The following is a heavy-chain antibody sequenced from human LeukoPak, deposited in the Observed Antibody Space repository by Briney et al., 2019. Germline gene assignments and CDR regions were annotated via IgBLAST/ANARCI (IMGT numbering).Heavy chain of an antibody. J-gene: IGHJ4*02. D-gene: IGHD3-10*01. V-gene: IGHV4-30-4*01. Sequence: SETLSLTCTVSGGSISSGDYYWSWIRQPPGKGLEWIGYIYYSGSTYYNPSLKSRVTISVDTSKNQFSLKLSSVTAADTAAYYCAREDYGSGSFDYWGQGTLVTVSS. CDR2: IYYSGST. CDR1: GGSISSGDYY. CDR3: AREDYGSGSFDY.